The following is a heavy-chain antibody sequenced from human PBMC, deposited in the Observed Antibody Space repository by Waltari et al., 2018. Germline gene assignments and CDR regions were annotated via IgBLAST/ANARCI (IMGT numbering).Heavy chain of an antibody. CDR1: GYCFISYW. Sequence: EEQLVQSGAEVKKPGESRKISRKGPGYCFISYWIGWVRQMPGRGLEWMGIIYPGDSDTRYSPSFQGQVTISVDKSISAAYLQLSSLKASDSAMYYCARSVAGNMDVWGQGTTVIVSS. D-gene: IGHD6-19*01. CDR2: IYPGDSDT. J-gene: IGHJ6*02. V-gene: IGHV5-51*01. CDR3: ARSVAGNMDV.